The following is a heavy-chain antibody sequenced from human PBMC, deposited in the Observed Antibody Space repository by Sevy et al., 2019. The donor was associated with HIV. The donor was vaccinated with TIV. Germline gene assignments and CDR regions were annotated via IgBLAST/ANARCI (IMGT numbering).Heavy chain of an antibody. J-gene: IGHJ4*02. CDR1: GYTFTSYY. Sequence: ASVKVSCKASGYTFTSYYMHWVRQAPGQGLEWMGIINPSGGSTSYAQKFQGRVTMTRDTSTSTVYMELSSLRSEDTAVYYCARAWSRHYYDSSGYYNDYWGQGTLVTVSS. D-gene: IGHD3-22*01. CDR2: INPSGGST. CDR3: ARAWSRHYYDSSGYYNDY. V-gene: IGHV1-46*01.